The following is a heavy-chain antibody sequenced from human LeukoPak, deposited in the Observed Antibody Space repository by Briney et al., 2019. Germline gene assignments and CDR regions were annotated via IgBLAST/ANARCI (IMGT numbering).Heavy chain of an antibody. D-gene: IGHD3-9*01. CDR1: GYTFTSYG. CDR2: ISAYNGNT. CDR3: ERDKSRYYDILTGRAWFDP. V-gene: IGHV1-18*01. Sequence: ASVKVSCKASGYTFTSYGISWVRQAPGQGLEWMGWISAYNGNTNYAQKLQGRVTMTTDTSTSTAYMELRSLRSDDTAVYYCERDKSRYYDILTGRAWFDPWGQGTLVTVSS. J-gene: IGHJ5*02.